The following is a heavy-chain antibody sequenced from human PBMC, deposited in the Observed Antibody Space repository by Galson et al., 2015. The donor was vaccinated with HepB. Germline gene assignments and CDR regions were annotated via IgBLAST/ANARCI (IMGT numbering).Heavy chain of an antibody. D-gene: IGHD3-10*01. J-gene: IGHJ4*02. Sequence: SLRLSCAASGFTFSSYATSWVRQAPGKGLEWVSAISGSGGSTYYADSVKGRFTISRDNSKNTLYLQMNSLRAEDTAVYYCGFGEFSGAFDYWGQGTLVTVSS. V-gene: IGHV3-23*01. CDR1: GFTFSSYA. CDR2: ISGSGGST. CDR3: GFGEFSGAFDY.